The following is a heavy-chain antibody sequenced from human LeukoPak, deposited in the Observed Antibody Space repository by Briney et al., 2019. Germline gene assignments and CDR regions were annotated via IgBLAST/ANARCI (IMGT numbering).Heavy chain of an antibody. J-gene: IGHJ4*02. CDR1: GASGLTFSGFS. CDR2: ISSSGGII. V-gene: IGHV3-48*04. CDR3: ARGFSGSYPNRVY. D-gene: IGHD1-26*01. Sequence: GGSLRLSCAASGASGLTFSGFSMHWVRQAPGKGLEWVSFISSSGGIIYSADSVKGRFTISRDNAKNSLYLQMNSLRAEDTAVYYCARGFSGSYPNRVYWGQGTLVTVSS.